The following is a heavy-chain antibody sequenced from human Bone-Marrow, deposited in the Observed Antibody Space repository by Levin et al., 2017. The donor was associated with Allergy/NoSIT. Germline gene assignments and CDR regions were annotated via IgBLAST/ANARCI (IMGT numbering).Heavy chain of an antibody. CDR3: AKAGGSGPIGHYYGLDV. J-gene: IGHJ6*02. Sequence: GESLKISCKASGYSFTNYEINWVRQVPGQGPEWLGWINPKLGTTGYAQNLQVRVSMTSNISINTAYLELSSLRFDDTALYYCAKAGGSGPIGHYYGLDVWGQGTTVAVSS. CDR2: INPKLGTT. CDR1: GYSFTNYE. V-gene: IGHV1-8*01. D-gene: IGHD3-10*01.